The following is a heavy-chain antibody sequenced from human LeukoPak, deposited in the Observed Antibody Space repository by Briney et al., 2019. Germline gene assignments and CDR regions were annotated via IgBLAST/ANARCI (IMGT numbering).Heavy chain of an antibody. CDR3: ARAMDTAMGPYFDF. CDR2: ISSDGINK. CDR1: GFTFSSYS. Sequence: SGTSLRLSCAASGFTFSSYSMHWVRQAPGKGLDGVAVISSDGINKYYADSVKGRFIISRGNSKNTLYVQVNSLRPEDTAVYYCARAMDTAMGPYFDFWGQGTLVTVSS. J-gene: IGHJ4*02. D-gene: IGHD5-18*01. V-gene: IGHV3-30*04.